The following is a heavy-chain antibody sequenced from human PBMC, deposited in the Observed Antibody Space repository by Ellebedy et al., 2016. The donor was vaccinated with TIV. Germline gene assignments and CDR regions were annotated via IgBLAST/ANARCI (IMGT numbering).Heavy chain of an antibody. CDR1: GFTFSSYT. CDR3: ARGKVSYDTTAYSYFDS. V-gene: IGHV3-21*04. CDR2: ISGSSTYI. Sequence: PGGSLRLSCAASGFTFSSYTMNWVRQAPGKGLEWVSSISGSSTYIYYADFVKGRFTISRDNAKNTLFLQMNSLRAEDTAVYYCARGKVSYDTTAYSYFDSWGQGTLVTVSS. J-gene: IGHJ4*02. D-gene: IGHD3-22*01.